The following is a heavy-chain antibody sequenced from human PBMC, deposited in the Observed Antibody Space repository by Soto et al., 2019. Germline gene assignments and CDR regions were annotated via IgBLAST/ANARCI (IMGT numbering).Heavy chain of an antibody. CDR3: ARDQGAAADYYFDY. Sequence: QVQLVESGGGVVQPGRSLRLSCAASGFTFSSYGMHWVRQAPGKGLEWVAVIWYDGSNKYYADSVKGRFTISRDNSNNTLYLQMNSLRAEDTAVYYCARDQGAAADYYFDYWGQGTLVTVSS. CDR2: IWYDGSNK. V-gene: IGHV3-33*01. CDR1: GFTFSSYG. J-gene: IGHJ4*02. D-gene: IGHD6-13*01.